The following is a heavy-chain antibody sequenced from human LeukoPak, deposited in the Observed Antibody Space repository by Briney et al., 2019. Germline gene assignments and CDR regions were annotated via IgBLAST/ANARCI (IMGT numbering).Heavy chain of an antibody. J-gene: IGHJ4*02. V-gene: IGHV4-34*01. CDR2: INHSGST. D-gene: IGHD3-10*01. CDR3: ARTMVRGPVDY. Sequence: SETLSLTCAVYGGSFSGYYWSWIRQPPGKGLEWIGEINHSGSTNYNPSLKSRVTISVDTSKNQFSLKLSSVTAADTAVYYCARTMVRGPVDYWGQGTLVTVSS. CDR1: GGSFSGYY.